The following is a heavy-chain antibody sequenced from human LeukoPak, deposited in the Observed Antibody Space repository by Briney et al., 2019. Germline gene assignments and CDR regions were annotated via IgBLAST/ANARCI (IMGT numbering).Heavy chain of an antibody. V-gene: IGHV1-46*01. CDR2: INPSGGST. CDR3: AREGSFYGDYDY. Sequence: ASVKVSCKASGYTFTSYYMHWVRQAPGQGLEWMGIINPSGGSTSYAQKFQGRVTMTRDMSTSTVYMELSSLRSEDTAVYYCAREGSFYGDYDYWGQGTLVTVSS. J-gene: IGHJ4*02. D-gene: IGHD4-17*01. CDR1: GYTFTSYY.